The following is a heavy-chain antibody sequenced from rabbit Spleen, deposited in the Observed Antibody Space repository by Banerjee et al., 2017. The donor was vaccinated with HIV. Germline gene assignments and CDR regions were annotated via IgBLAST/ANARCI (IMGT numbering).Heavy chain of an antibody. CDR1: GFSFSDRDV. V-gene: IGHV1S45*01. D-gene: IGHD7-1*01. J-gene: IGHJ6*01. Sequence: QEQLEESGGGLVKPEGSLTLTCKASGFSFSDRDVMCWVRQAPGKGLEWIACINTATGKAVYATWAKGRFTISKTSSTTVTLQMTSLTAADTATYFCARAAGYISYGMDLWGPGTLVTVS. CDR2: INTATGKA. CDR3: ARAAGYISYGMDL.